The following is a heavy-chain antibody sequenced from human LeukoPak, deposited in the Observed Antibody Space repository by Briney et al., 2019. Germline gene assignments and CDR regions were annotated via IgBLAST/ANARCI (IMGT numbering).Heavy chain of an antibody. D-gene: IGHD3-9*01. CDR3: ARGPLYYDILTGYWGYYMGV. J-gene: IGHJ6*03. CDR2: MNPNSGNT. V-gene: IGHV1-8*01. CDR1: GYTFTSYD. Sequence: ASVKVSCKASGYTFTSYDINWVRQATGQGLEWMGWMNPNSGNTGYAQKFQGRVTMTRNTSISTAYMELSSLRSEDTAVYYCARGPLYYDILTGYWGYYMGVWGKGTTVTISS.